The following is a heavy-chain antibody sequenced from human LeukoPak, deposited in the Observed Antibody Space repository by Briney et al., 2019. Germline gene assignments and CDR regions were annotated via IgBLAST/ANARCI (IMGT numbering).Heavy chain of an antibody. Sequence: GDSVKVSCKASGYTFTGYYMHWVRQAPGQGLEWKGRINTNSGGKNYAKKSQGRGTMTRDTSTSTAYTEVSRLRPDGAAVYYCARARSGSYYDAFDIWGQGTMVTVSS. J-gene: IGHJ3*02. D-gene: IGHD1-26*01. V-gene: IGHV1-2*06. CDR3: ARARSGSYYDAFDI. CDR2: INTNSGGK. CDR1: GYTFTGYY.